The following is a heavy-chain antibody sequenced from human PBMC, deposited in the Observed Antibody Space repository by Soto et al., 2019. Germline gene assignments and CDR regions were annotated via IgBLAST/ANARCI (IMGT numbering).Heavy chain of an antibody. Sequence: GGSLRLSCAASGFTFSSYAMHWVRQAPGKGLEYVSAISSNGGSTYYANSVKGRFTISRDNSKNTLYLQMGSLRAEDMVVYYCARGRAVLRFLEWLLYYWGQGTLVTVSS. D-gene: IGHD3-3*01. CDR1: GFTFSSYA. CDR2: ISSNGGST. CDR3: ARGRAVLRFLEWLLYY. V-gene: IGHV3-64*01. J-gene: IGHJ4*02.